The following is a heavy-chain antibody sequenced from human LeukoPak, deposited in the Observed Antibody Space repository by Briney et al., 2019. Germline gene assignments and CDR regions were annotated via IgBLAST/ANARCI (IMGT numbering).Heavy chain of an antibody. CDR1: GFTFSSYA. D-gene: IGHD3-3*01. J-gene: IGHJ4*02. V-gene: IGHV3-23*01. CDR2: ISGSGGST. CDR3: AKEPRADGGFLEWPLDY. Sequence: PGGSLRLSCAASGFTFSSYAMSWVRQAPGKGLEWVSAISGSGGSTYYADSVKGRFTISRDNSKNTLYLQMNSLRAEDTAVYYCAKEPRADGGFLEWPLDYWGQGTLVTVSS.